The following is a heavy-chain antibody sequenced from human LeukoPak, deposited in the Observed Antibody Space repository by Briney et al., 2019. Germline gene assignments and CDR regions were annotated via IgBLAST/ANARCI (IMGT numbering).Heavy chain of an antibody. CDR3: AKAGNWGGYYYYLDV. J-gene: IGHJ6*03. D-gene: IGHD7-27*01. Sequence: PSETLSLTCTVSGGSISGYYWGWIRQSPGKGLEWIGYIYYSGSTNYNPSLKSRVTISLDTSKNQFSLKLSSVTAADTAVYYCAKAGNWGGYYYYLDVWGKGATVTVSS. CDR2: IYYSGST. V-gene: IGHV4-59*01. CDR1: GGSISGYY.